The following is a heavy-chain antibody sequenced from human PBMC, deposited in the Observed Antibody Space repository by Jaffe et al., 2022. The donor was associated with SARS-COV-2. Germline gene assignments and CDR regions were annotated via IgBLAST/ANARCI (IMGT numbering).Heavy chain of an antibody. CDR1: GGSISSSSYY. Sequence: QLQLQESGPGLVKPSETLSLTCTVSGGSISSSSYYWGWIRQPPGKGLEWIGSIYYSGSTYYNPSLKSRVTISVDTSKNQFSLKLSSVTAADTAVYYCARLWTGGWGSDWYFDLWGRGTLVTVSS. D-gene: IGHD3-3*01. CDR3: ARLWTGGWGSDWYFDL. J-gene: IGHJ2*01. CDR2: IYYSGST. V-gene: IGHV4-39*01.